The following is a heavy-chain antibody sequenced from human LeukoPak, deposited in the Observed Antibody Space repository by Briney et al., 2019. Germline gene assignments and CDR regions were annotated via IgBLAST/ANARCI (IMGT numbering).Heavy chain of an antibody. J-gene: IGHJ4*02. V-gene: IGHV4-4*02. Sequence: SETLSLTCAVSGDSISSGVWWSWVRQPPGKGLEWIGEVNHSGSTNYNPSLKSRVTISVDTSKNQFSLKLSSVTAADTAVYYCARGWEKYQLLYPSAYYFDYWGQGTLVTVSS. CDR1: GDSISSGVW. CDR2: VNHSGST. D-gene: IGHD2-2*02. CDR3: ARGWEKYQLLYPSAYYFDY.